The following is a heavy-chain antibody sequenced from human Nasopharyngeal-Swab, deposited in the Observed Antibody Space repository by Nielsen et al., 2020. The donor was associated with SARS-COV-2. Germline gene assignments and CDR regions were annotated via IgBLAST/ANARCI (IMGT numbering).Heavy chain of an antibody. J-gene: IGHJ6*03. CDR2: IRYDGSNK. CDR3: ARKADWSLYYYYMDV. V-gene: IGHV3-30*02. Sequence: GGSLRLSCAASGFTFSSYGMHWVRQAPGKGLEWVAFIRYDGSNKYYADSVKGRFTISRDNSKNTLYLQMNSLRAEDTAVYYCARKADWSLYYYYMDVWGKGTTVTVSS. D-gene: IGHD3-9*01. CDR1: GFTFSSYG.